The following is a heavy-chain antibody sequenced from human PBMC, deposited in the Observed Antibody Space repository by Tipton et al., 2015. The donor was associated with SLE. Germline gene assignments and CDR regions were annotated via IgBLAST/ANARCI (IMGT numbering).Heavy chain of an antibody. CDR2: IYYSGST. CDR1: GDSISSHY. D-gene: IGHD5-24*01. Sequence: TLSLTCTVSGDSISSHYWSWIRQPPGRGLEWIGYIYYSGSTNYNPSLKSRVTISVDTSKNQFSLKLTSVTAADTAVYYCARDDGATNWDYWGQGTLVTVSS. CDR3: ARDDGATNWDY. V-gene: IGHV4-59*11. J-gene: IGHJ4*02.